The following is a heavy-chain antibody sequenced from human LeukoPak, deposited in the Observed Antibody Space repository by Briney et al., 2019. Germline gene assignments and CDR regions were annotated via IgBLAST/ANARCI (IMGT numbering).Heavy chain of an antibody. J-gene: IGHJ4*02. D-gene: IGHD3-3*01. Sequence: GGSLRLSCAASGFTFSNYAMNWVRQAPGKGLEWVSVISGNGADTYYTDSVKGRFTVSRDNSKNTLYLQMNSLRADDTALYFCAKDHRNFWSGKDFDQWGQGTLVTVSS. V-gene: IGHV3-23*01. CDR1: GFTFSNYA. CDR2: ISGNGADT. CDR3: AKDHRNFWSGKDFDQ.